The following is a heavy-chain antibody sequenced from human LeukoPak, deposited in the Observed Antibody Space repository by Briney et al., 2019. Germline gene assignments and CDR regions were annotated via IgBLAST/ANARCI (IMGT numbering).Heavy chain of an antibody. CDR1: GFTFSSYA. CDR2: ISGGGGNT. J-gene: IGHJ2*01. CDR3: ATSAQWYFDL. V-gene: IGHV3-23*01. Sequence: GGSLRLSCAASGFTFSSYAMNWVRQAPGKGLEWVSAISGGGGNTYYADSVKGRFTISRDNSKNTLYLQMNSLRAEDTAAYYCATSAQWYFDLWGRGTLVTVSS.